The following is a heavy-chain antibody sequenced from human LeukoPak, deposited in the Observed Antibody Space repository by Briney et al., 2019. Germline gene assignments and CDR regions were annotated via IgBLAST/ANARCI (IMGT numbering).Heavy chain of an antibody. D-gene: IGHD2-21*01. CDR3: ARGLCGGDCYDY. J-gene: IGHJ4*02. CDR2: ISSSSSYM. CDR1: GGSISSSN. V-gene: IGHV3-21*01. Sequence: GTLSLTCAVSGGSISSSNWWSWVRQAPGKGLEWVSSISSSSSYMYYADSVKGRFTISRDNAKNSLYLQMNSLRAEDTAVYYCARGLCGGDCYDYWGQGNLVTVSS.